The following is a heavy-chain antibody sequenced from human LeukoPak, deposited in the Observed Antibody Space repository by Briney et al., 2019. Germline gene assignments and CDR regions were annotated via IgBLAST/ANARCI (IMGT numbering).Heavy chain of an antibody. V-gene: IGHV1-2*02. Sequence: ASVKVSCKASGYTFTGYYMHWVRQAPGQGLEWMGWINPNSGGTNYAQKFQGRVTMTRDTSISTAYMELSRLRSDDTAVYYCARAGYCSSTSCYQGDWFDPWGQGTLVTVSS. CDR2: INPNSGGT. CDR3: ARAGYCSSTSCYQGDWFDP. D-gene: IGHD2-2*01. J-gene: IGHJ5*02. CDR1: GYTFTGYY.